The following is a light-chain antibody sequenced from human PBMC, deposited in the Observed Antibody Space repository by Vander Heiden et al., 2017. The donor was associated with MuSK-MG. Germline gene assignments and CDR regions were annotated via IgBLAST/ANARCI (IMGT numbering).Light chain of an antibody. V-gene: IGKV3-20*01. CDR2: SIS. J-gene: IGKJ4*01. CDR1: QTVGRNC. Sequence: EIVLTQSPATLSLSPGERAALSCRASQTVGRNCLAWYQQKPGQAPRLLIHSISTRATGIPDRFKDSGSGTDFTLSISRLEPEDFAVYYCLQDASSPRTFGAGTKVETK. CDR3: LQDASSPRT.